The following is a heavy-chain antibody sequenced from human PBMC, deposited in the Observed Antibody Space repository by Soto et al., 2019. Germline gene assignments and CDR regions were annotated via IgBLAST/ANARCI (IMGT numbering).Heavy chain of an antibody. Sequence: PGGSLRLSCAASGFTFSSYGMHWVRQAPGKGLEWVAVIWYDGSNKYYADSVKGRFTISRDNSKNTLYLQMNSLRAEDTAVYYCARDRGYYGSGSYYKSSWFDPWGQGTLVTVSS. CDR1: GFTFSSYG. J-gene: IGHJ5*02. CDR2: IWYDGSNK. CDR3: ARDRGYYGSGSYYKSSWFDP. V-gene: IGHV3-33*01. D-gene: IGHD3-10*01.